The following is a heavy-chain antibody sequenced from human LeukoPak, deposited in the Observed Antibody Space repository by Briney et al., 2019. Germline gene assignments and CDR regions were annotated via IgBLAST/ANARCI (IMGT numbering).Heavy chain of an antibody. V-gene: IGHV3-66*02. CDR2: IYSGGST. Sequence: PGGSLRLSCAASGFTVSSNYMNWVRQAPGKGLEWVSVIYSGGSTYYSDSVKGRFTISRDNSKNTLFLQMNSLRPEDTAVYYCARGPDYDILADYFDYWGQGTLVTVSS. CDR3: ARGPDYDILADYFDY. J-gene: IGHJ4*02. CDR1: GFTVSSNY. D-gene: IGHD3-9*01.